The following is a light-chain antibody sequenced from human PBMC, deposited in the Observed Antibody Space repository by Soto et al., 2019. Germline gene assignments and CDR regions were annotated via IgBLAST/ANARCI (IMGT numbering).Light chain of an antibody. CDR1: QFVSSN. Sequence: EGVMTQSPATLSVSAGERATLSCRASQFVSSNLAWYQQKPGQAPRLLIYETTTRASGVPGRFSGSGSGTEFTLTVSGLQSEDVALYYCQQYHNWPFTFGGGTKVDI. J-gene: IGKJ4*01. CDR2: ETT. CDR3: QQYHNWPFT. V-gene: IGKV3-15*01.